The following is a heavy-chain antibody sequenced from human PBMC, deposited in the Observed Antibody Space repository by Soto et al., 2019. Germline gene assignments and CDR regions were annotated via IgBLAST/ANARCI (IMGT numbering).Heavy chain of an antibody. CDR1: GFTVSSNY. CDR2: IYSGGST. V-gene: IGHV3-53*01. Sequence: EVQLVESGGGLIQPGGSLRLSCAASGFTVSSNYMSWVRQAPGKGLEWVSVIYSGGSTYYADSVKGRFTISRDNSKNTLYLQMNSLRAEDTAVYYCARPPRDGYNYGYFDLWGRGTLVTVSS. D-gene: IGHD5-12*01. CDR3: ARPPRDGYNYGYFDL. J-gene: IGHJ2*01.